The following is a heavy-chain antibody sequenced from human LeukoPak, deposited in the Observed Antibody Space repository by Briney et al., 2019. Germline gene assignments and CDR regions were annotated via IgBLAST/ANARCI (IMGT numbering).Heavy chain of an antibody. CDR3: ARRLYYYYGMDV. J-gene: IGHJ6*02. CDR2: IKQDGSEK. D-gene: IGHD4-11*01. CDR1: GFTSRSYR. Sequence: PGRSLRLSCAPSGFTSRSYRVTWVRQAPGKGLEWVANIKQDGSEKYYVDSVKGRFTISRDNAKNSLYLQMNSLRAEDTAVYSCARRLYYYYGMDVWGQGTTVTVSS. V-gene: IGHV3-7*04.